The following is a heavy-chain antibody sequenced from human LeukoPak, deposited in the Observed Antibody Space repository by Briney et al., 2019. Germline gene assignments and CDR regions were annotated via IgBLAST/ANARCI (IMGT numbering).Heavy chain of an antibody. CDR3: AKDRPLSGDFYSRIHF. Sequence: PGGSLRLSCAASGFTFSNYAMSWVRQAPGRGLEWVSAISGSGGTTSYADSVKGRFTISRDNSKDTLYLQTNGLRADDTAVYYCAKDRPLSGDFYSRIHFWGRDPLLPVSS. V-gene: IGHV3-23*01. J-gene: IGHJ1*01. D-gene: IGHD1-26*01. CDR1: GFTFSNYA. CDR2: ISGSGGTT.